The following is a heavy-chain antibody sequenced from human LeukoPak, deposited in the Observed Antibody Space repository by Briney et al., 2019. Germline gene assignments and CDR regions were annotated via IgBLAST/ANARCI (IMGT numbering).Heavy chain of an antibody. CDR2: IYCSGST. V-gene: IGHV4-59*08. CDR1: GGSLSSYY. Sequence: SETLSLTCTVSGGSLSSYYWSWVRPPPGKGLEWIGYIYCSGSTNYNPSLKSRVTISVDTSKNQFSLKLSSVTAADTAVYYCARQYYYDSSGYYYVGAFDIWGQGTMVTVSS. D-gene: IGHD3-22*01. CDR3: ARQYYYDSSGYYYVGAFDI. J-gene: IGHJ3*02.